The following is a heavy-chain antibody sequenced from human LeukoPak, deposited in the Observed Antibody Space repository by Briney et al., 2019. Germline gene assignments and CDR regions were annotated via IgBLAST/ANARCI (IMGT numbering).Heavy chain of an antibody. J-gene: IGHJ4*02. D-gene: IGHD1-26*01. CDR3: TTGARRAYSVSYSNC. V-gene: IGHV3-15*01. Sequence: KPAGSLRLSCAASGFTFSNAWLSWVRQAPGKGLEWVGRIKSNTDGGTTDYAATVKGRFTISRDESQNTLYLQMNSLKTEDTAVYYCTTGARRAYSVSYSNCWGQGTLVTVSS. CDR1: GFTFSNAW. CDR2: IKSNTDGGTT.